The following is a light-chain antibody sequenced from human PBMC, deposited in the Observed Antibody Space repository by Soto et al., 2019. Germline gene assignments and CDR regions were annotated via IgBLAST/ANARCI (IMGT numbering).Light chain of an antibody. J-gene: IGKJ5*01. V-gene: IGKV1-5*03. CDR1: QSIDSW. CDR3: QQYYSFQIT. CDR2: KAS. Sequence: DIQMSQSPSTLSASVGDRVTITCRSRQSIDSWLAWYQQKPGKAPQLQIFKASSLKSGVPSRFSGSGSGTEFTLTISRLQSDDFATYYCQQYYSFQITFGQGTRLEIK.